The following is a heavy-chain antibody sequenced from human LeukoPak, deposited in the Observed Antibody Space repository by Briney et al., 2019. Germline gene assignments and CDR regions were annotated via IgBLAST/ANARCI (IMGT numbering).Heavy chain of an antibody. CDR3: ARAPAAMAWYYYYFGMDV. CDR2: INHSGST. D-gene: IGHD2-2*01. CDR1: GGSFSGCY. Sequence: SETLSLTCAVYGGSFSGCYWSWIRQPPGKGLEWIGEINHSGSTNYNPSLKSRVTISVDTSKNQFSLKLSSVTAADTAVYYYARAPAAMAWYYYYFGMDVWGQGTTVTVSS. V-gene: IGHV4-34*01. J-gene: IGHJ6*02.